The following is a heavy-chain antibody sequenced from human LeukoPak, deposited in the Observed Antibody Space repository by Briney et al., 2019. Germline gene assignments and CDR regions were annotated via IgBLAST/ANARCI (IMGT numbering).Heavy chain of an antibody. CDR3: ARDSGRFDVFDI. J-gene: IGHJ3*02. CDR2: IYSDGRT. CDR1: GFTVSSNY. V-gene: IGHV3-53*01. Sequence: GGSLRLSCAASGFTVSSNYMSWVRQAPGKGLEWVSVIYSDGRTYYADSVKGRFTISRDNSKNTLYLQMNSLRAEDTAVYYCARDSGRFDVFDIWGQGTMVTVSS. D-gene: IGHD3-10*01.